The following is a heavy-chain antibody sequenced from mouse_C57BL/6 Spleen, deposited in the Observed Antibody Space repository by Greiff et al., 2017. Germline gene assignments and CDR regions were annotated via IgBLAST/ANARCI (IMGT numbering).Heavy chain of an antibody. V-gene: IGHV1-80*01. J-gene: IGHJ3*01. CDR3: ARSGNWDGFAY. CDR2: IYPGDGDT. D-gene: IGHD4-1*01. Sequence: QVQLQQSGAELVKPGASVKISCKASGYAFSSYWMNWVKQRPGKGLEWIGQIYPGDGDTNYNGKFKGQATLTADKSSSTAYMQLSSLTSEDSAVYFCARSGNWDGFAYWGQGTLVTVSA. CDR1: GYAFSSYW.